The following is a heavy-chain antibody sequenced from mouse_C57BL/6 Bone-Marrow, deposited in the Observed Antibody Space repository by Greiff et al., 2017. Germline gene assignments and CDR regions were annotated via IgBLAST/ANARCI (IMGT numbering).Heavy chain of an antibody. V-gene: IGHV5-12*01. D-gene: IGHD2-13*01. CDR3: ARHGDYGEWYFDV. Sequence: EVQLVESGGGLVQPGGSLKLSCAASGFTFSDYYMYWVRQTPEQRLEWVAYISNGGGSTYYPDTVKGRFTISRDNATSTLYLHMSRQKSEDTAMYYCARHGDYGEWYFDVWGTGTTVTVSS. J-gene: IGHJ1*03. CDR1: GFTFSDYY. CDR2: ISNGGGST.